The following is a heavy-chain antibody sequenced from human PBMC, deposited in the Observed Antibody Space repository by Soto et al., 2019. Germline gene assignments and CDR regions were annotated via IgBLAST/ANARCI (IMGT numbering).Heavy chain of an antibody. CDR2: INPNSGGT. J-gene: IGHJ6*02. Sequence: GASVKVSCKASGYTFTGYYMHWVRQAPGQGLEWMGWINPNSGGTNYAQKFQGRVTMTRDTSISTAYMELSRLRSDDTAVYYCARHHGSPGSYFGLDVWGQGTTVTVSS. D-gene: IGHD6-13*01. CDR3: ARHHGSPGSYFGLDV. V-gene: IGHV1-2*02. CDR1: GYTFTGYY.